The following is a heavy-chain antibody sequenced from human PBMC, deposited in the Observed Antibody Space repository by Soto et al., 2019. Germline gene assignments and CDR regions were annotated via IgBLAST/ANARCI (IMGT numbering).Heavy chain of an antibody. CDR1: GGTFSSYA. D-gene: IGHD3-10*01. V-gene: IGHV1-69*12. CDR3: SRLGIRRFFSGRDI. CDR2: IIPIFRTA. J-gene: IGHJ6*02. Sequence: QVQLVQSGAEVKKPGSSVKVSCKASGGTFSSYAISWVRQAPGQGLEWMGGIIPIFRTADYAQKFQARVTIAAGAYASPTYMEATSLRSQDTSLYYCSRLGIRRFFSGRDIWG.